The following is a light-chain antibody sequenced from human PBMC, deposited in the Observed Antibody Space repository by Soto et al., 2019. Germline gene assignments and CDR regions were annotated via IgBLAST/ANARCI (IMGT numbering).Light chain of an antibody. CDR2: LGS. J-gene: IGKJ4*01. Sequence: DIVMTQSPLSLPVTPGEPASISCRSSQSLLHSNGYNYLDWYVQKPGQSPQLLIYLGSNRASGVPDRSSGSGSGTDFTLKISRVEAEDVGVYYCMQALQTPLTFGGGTKVEIK. CDR1: QSLLHSNGYNY. CDR3: MQALQTPLT. V-gene: IGKV2-28*01.